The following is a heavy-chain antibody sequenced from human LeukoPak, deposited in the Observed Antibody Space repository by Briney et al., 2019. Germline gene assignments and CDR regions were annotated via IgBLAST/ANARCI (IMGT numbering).Heavy chain of an antibody. CDR3: GRELDWLPTLDY. D-gene: IGHD3-9*01. J-gene: IGHJ4*02. CDR2: INSDGSST. V-gene: IGHV3-74*01. CDR1: GFTFSNYW. Sequence: GGSLRLSCAASGFTFSNYWMHWVRQAPGKGLVWVSRINSDGSSTRYADSVEGRFTISRDNAKNTLYLQMNSLRAEDTAVYYCGRELDWLPTLDYWGQGTLVTVSS.